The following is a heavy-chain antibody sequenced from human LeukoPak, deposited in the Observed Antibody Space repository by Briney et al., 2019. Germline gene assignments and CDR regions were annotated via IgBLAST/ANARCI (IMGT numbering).Heavy chain of an antibody. V-gene: IGHV3-30-3*01. CDR3: ARDLDY. J-gene: IGHJ4*02. CDR2: ISYDGSNK. Sequence: GGSLRLSCAASGFTFSSYAMHWVRQAPGKGLEWVAVISYDGSNKYYADSVKGRFTISRDNSKNTLYLQMNSLRAEGTAVYYCARDLDYWGQGTLVTVSS. CDR1: GFTFSSYA.